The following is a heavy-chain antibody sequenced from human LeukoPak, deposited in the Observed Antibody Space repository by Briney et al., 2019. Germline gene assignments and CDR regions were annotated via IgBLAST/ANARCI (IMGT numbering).Heavy chain of an antibody. J-gene: IGHJ4*02. CDR2: ISYDGSNK. V-gene: IGHV3-30-3*01. D-gene: IGHD5-24*01. Sequence: PGGSLRLSCAASGFTFSSYAMHWVRQAPGKGLEGVAVISYDGSNKYYADSVKGRFTISRDNSKNTLYLQMNSLRAEDTAVYYCARVRWLQFVTVDYWGQGTLVTVSS. CDR1: GFTFSSYA. CDR3: ARVRWLQFVTVDY.